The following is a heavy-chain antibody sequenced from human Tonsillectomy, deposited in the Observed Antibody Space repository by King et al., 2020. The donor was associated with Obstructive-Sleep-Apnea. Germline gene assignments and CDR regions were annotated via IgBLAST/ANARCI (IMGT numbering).Heavy chain of an antibody. Sequence: EVQLVESGGVVVQPGGSLRLSCAASGFTFDDYTMHWVRQAPGKGLEWVSLISWDGGSTYYADSVKGRFTISRDNSKNSLYLQMNSLRTEDTALYYCALAVDSGWFYFDYWGQGTLVTVSS. J-gene: IGHJ4*02. V-gene: IGHV3-43*01. CDR2: ISWDGGST. D-gene: IGHD5-18*01. CDR1: GFTFDDYT. CDR3: ALAVDSGWFYFDY.